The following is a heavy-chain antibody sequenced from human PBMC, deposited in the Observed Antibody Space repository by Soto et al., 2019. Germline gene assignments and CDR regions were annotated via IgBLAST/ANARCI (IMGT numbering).Heavy chain of an antibody. J-gene: IGHJ5*01. Sequence: SETLSLTCSVSGDSISNLDYFWAWIRQPPGQALEYIGYIYKSATTYFNPSFESRVAISVDTSKSQFSLNVTSVTAADTAVYFCARGRYCLTGRCFPNWFDSWGQGALVTVSS. CDR2: IYKSATT. CDR1: GDSISNLDYF. CDR3: ARGRYCLTGRCFPNWFDS. D-gene: IGHD7-27*01. V-gene: IGHV4-30-4*01.